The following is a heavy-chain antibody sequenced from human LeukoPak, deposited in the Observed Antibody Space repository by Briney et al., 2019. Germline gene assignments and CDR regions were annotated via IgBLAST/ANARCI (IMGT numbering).Heavy chain of an antibody. CDR2: MNPNSGNT. J-gene: IGHJ4*02. CDR1: GYTFTSYD. D-gene: IGHD5-24*01. V-gene: IGHV1-8*01. Sequence: ASVKVSCKASGYTFTSYDINWVRQATGQGLEWMGWMNPNSGNTGYAQKFQGRVTMTRNTSISTAYMELGSLRSEDTAVYYCARVSVTGMATTDYWGQGTLVTVSS. CDR3: ARVSVTGMATTDY.